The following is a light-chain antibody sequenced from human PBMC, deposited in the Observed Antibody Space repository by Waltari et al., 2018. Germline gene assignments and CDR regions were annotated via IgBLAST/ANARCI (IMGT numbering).Light chain of an antibody. CDR3: SAWDTSLSGYV. CDR1: SNNVGNQG. Sequence: QAGLTQPPSVSKDLRQTATLPCTGNSNNVGNQGAAWLQHHQGHPPKLLSYRNNNRPSGISERFSAYRSGNTAFLTITGLQSEDEADYYCSAWDTSLSGYVFGTGTRVTVL. J-gene: IGLJ1*01. V-gene: IGLV10-54*04. CDR2: RNN.